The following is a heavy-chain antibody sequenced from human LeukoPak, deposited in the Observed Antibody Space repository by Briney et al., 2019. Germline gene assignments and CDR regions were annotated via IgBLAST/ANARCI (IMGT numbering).Heavy chain of an antibody. Sequence: EASAKVSCKASGYTFTSYGISWVRQAPGQGLEWMGWISAYNGNTNYAQKLQGRVTMTTDTSTSTAYMELRSLRSDDTAVYYCARDWEQWLVGYYYYGMDVWGQGTTVTVSS. V-gene: IGHV1-18*01. J-gene: IGHJ6*02. CDR1: GYTFTSYG. CDR3: ARDWEQWLVGYYYYGMDV. CDR2: ISAYNGNT. D-gene: IGHD6-19*01.